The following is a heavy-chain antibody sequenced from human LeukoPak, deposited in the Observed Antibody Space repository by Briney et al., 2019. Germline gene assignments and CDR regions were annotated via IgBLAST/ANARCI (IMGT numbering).Heavy chain of an antibody. Sequence: GGSLRPSCAPSGFTFSSYTMSWVRQAPGKGLEWVSSISSGGGYIYYADSVKGRFTISRDNAKKSLSLQMNSLRAEDTAVYYCARGSSGFDYWGQGTLVTVSS. D-gene: IGHD6-6*01. CDR3: ARGSSGFDY. CDR2: ISSGGGYI. V-gene: IGHV3-21*01. CDR1: GFTFSSYT. J-gene: IGHJ4*02.